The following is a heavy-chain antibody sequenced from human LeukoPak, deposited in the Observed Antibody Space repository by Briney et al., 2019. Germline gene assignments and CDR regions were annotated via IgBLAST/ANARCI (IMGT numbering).Heavy chain of an antibody. V-gene: IGHV3-66*01. CDR2: IYSGGGT. CDR1: GFTVSSNY. J-gene: IGHJ4*02. CDR3: ARSYYDSSGCKY. D-gene: IGHD3-22*01. Sequence: GGSLKLSCAASGFTVSSNYMSWVRQAPGKGLEWVSVIYSGGGTYYADSVKGRFTISRDNSKNTLYLQMNSLRAEDTAVYYCARSYYDSSGCKYWGQGTLVTVSS.